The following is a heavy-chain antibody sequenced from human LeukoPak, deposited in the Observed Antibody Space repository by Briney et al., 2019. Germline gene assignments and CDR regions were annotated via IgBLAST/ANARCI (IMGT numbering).Heavy chain of an antibody. CDR3: ARVGTVTTFWFDP. CDR2: IYTSGST. V-gene: IGHV4-61*02. D-gene: IGHD4-17*01. J-gene: IGHJ5*02. Sequence: SKTLSLTCTVSGGSISSGSYYWSWIRQPAGKGLEWIGRIYTSGSTNYNPSLKSRVTISVDTSKNQFSLKLSSVTAADTAVYYCARVGTVTTFWFDPWGQGTLVTVSS. CDR1: GGSISSGSYY.